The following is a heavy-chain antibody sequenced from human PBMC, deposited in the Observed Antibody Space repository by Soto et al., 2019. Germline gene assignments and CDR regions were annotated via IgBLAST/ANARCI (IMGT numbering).Heavy chain of an antibody. V-gene: IGHV5-10-1*01. CDR2: IDPSDSQT. CDR3: ARQIYDSDTGPNFQYYFDS. CDR1: GYSFTTHW. J-gene: IGHJ4*02. Sequence: GESLKISCKASGYSFTTHWVGWVRQMPGKGLEWMGRIDPSDSQTYYSPSFRGHVTISVTKSITTVFLQWSSLRASDTAMYYCARQIYDSDTGPNFQYYFDSWGQGTPVTVSS. D-gene: IGHD3-22*01.